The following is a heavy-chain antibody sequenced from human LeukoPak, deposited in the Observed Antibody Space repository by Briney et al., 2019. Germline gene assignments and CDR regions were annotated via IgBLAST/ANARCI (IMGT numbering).Heavy chain of an antibody. D-gene: IGHD2-2*01. V-gene: IGHV7-4-1*02. CDR2: INTNTGNP. Sequence: ASVKVSCTASGYTFTVYYMHWVRHAPGQGLGWMGWINTNTGNPTYSQGFTGRFVFSLDTSVSTAYLQISSLKAEDTAVYYCARDVLPPYIVVVPAAMPYFDYWGQGTLVTVSS. J-gene: IGHJ4*02. CDR3: ARDVLPPYIVVVPAAMPYFDY. CDR1: GYTFTVYY.